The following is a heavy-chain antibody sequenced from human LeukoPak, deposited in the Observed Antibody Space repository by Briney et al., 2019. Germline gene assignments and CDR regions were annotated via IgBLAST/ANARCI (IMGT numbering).Heavy chain of an antibody. J-gene: IGHJ4*02. CDR2: INHSGST. V-gene: IGHV4-34*01. Sequence: SETLSLTCAVYGGSFSGYYWSWIRQPPGKGLEWIGEINHSGSTNYNPSLKSRVTISVDTSKNQFSLKLSSVTAEDTAVYYCAREYYDIEGRSDYWGQGTLVTVSS. D-gene: IGHD3-9*01. CDR3: AREYYDIEGRSDY. CDR1: GGSFSGYY.